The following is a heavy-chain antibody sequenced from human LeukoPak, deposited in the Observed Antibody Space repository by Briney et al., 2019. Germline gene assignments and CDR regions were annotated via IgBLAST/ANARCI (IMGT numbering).Heavy chain of an antibody. V-gene: IGHV4-34*01. CDR2: INHSGST. CDR1: GGSFSGYY. CDR3: ARVTAAWAYDSSGYLLYYFDY. Sequence: SETLSLTCAVYGGSFSGYYWSWIRQPPGKGLEWIGEINHSGSTNYNPSLKSRVTISVDTSKNQFSLKLSSVTAADTAVYYCARVTAAWAYDSSGYLLYYFDYWGQGTLVTVSS. D-gene: IGHD3-22*01. J-gene: IGHJ4*02.